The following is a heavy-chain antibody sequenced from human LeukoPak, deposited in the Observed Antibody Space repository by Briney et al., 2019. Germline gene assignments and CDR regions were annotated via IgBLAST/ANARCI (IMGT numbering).Heavy chain of an antibody. CDR1: GDSVSSNSAA. V-gene: IGHV6-1*01. CDR3: VGGYYYDSSGYYLFDY. J-gene: IGHJ4*02. Sequence: SQTLSLTCAISGDSVSSNSAAWNWIRQSPSRGLEWLGRTYYRSKWYNDYAVSVKSRITINPDTSKNQFSLQLNSVTPEDTAVYYCVGGYYYDSSGYYLFDYWGQGTLVTVSS. D-gene: IGHD3-22*01. CDR2: TYYRSKWYN.